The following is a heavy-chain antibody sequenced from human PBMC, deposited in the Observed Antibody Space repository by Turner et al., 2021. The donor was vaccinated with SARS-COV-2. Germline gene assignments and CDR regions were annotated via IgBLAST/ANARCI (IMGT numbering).Heavy chain of an antibody. V-gene: IGHV3-30*18. CDR3: AKDLGSGWH. CDR1: GFTFSSYG. J-gene: IGHJ4*02. Sequence: QVQLAESGGGVVQPGRSLRLSCAASGFTFSSYGMHWVRQAPGKGLEWVALISYDGSNKYYADSVKGRFTISRDNSKNTLYLQMNSLRAEDTAVYYCAKDLGSGWHWGQGTLVTVSS. CDR2: ISYDGSNK. D-gene: IGHD6-19*01.